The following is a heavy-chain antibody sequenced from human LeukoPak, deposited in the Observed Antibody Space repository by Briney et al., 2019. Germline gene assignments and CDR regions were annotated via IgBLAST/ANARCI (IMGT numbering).Heavy chain of an antibody. CDR3: ARDLGGSYQDY. J-gene: IGHJ4*02. CDR1: GYTFTTYY. D-gene: IGHD1-26*01. CDR2: TNPSGGST. V-gene: IGHV1-46*01. Sequence: ASVNVSCKASGYTFTTYYMHWVRQAPGQGLEWMGITNPSGGSTNYAQKFQGRVTMTRDTSTSTVYMELRSLRSDDTAVYYCARDLGGSYQDYWGQGTLVTVSS.